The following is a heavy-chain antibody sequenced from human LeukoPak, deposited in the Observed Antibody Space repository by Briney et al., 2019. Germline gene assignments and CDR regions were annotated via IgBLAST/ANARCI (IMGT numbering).Heavy chain of an antibody. CDR3: ARAPEWLIFDY. J-gene: IGHJ4*02. Sequence: PGGSLRLSCAASGFTVSSNYMSWVRQAPGKGLEWASVIYSGGSTYYADSVKGRFTISRHNSKNTLYLQMNSLRAEDTAVYYCARAPEWLIFDYWGQGTLVTVSS. V-gene: IGHV3-53*04. CDR2: IYSGGST. CDR1: GFTVSSNY. D-gene: IGHD6-19*01.